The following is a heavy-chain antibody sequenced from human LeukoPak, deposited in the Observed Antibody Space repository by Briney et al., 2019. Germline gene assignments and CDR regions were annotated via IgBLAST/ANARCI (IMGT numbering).Heavy chain of an antibody. CDR3: AKDPHYGDYDCYYYYMDV. CDR1: GFTFSDYY. J-gene: IGHJ6*03. D-gene: IGHD4-17*01. Sequence: GGSLRLSCAASGFTFSDYYMSWIRQAPGKGLEWVSYISSSGSTIYYADSVKGRFTISRDNARNSLYLQMNSLRAEDTAVYYCAKDPHYGDYDCYYYYMDVWGKGTTVTVSS. CDR2: ISSSGSTI. V-gene: IGHV3-11*04.